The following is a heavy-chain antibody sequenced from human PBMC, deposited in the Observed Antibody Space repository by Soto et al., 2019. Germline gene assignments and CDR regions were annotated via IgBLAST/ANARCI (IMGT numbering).Heavy chain of an antibody. CDR3: ARDDQGRRSFDI. D-gene: IGHD6-25*01. J-gene: IGHJ3*02. V-gene: IGHV1-69*12. CDR2: IIPIFGTA. Sequence: QVQLVKSGAEVKKPGSSVKVSCKASGGTFSSDAISWVRQAPGQGLERRGGIIPIFGTANYAQKFQCRVTITADESTGTAYMELSGLRAEDTAVYYCARDDQGRRSFDIGGQGTMVTVAS. CDR1: GGTFSSDA.